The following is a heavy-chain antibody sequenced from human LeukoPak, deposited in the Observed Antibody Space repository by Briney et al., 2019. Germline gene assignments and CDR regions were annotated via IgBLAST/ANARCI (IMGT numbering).Heavy chain of an antibody. V-gene: IGHV3-21*01. CDR2: ISSSSSYI. D-gene: IGHD4-23*01. CDR1: GFTFSRYS. Sequence: GGSLRLSCAASGFTFSRYSMNWVRQAPGKGLEWVSSISSSSSYIYYADSVKGRFTISRDNAKNSLYLQMNSLRAEDTAVYYCARDRDRVVTFDYWGQGTLVTVSS. J-gene: IGHJ4*02. CDR3: ARDRDRVVTFDY.